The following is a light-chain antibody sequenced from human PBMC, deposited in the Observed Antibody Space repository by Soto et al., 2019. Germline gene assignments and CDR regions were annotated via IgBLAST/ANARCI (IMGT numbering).Light chain of an antibody. CDR2: DAS. V-gene: IGKV3-11*01. J-gene: IGKJ1*01. Sequence: EMVLTQSPATLSLSPGERATLSCRASQLISSYLAWYQQKPGQAPRLLIWDASNRATGIPARFSGSGSGTDFTLTITSLEPEDSAVYYCQQRSNWPPAFGPGTKVEIK. CDR3: QQRSNWPPA. CDR1: QLISSY.